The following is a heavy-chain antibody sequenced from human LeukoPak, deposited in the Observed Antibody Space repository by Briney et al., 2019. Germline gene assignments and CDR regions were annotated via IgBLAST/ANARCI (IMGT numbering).Heavy chain of an antibody. J-gene: IGHJ6*02. V-gene: IGHV3-30*18. CDR2: ISYDGTNK. D-gene: IGHD3-3*01. Sequence: GGSLRLSCAASGFTFSNYSMHWVRQAPGKGLEWVAVISYDGTNKYYADSVKGRFTISRDNSKNTLYVQMNSLRAEDTAIYYCAKHLPARFWDGLDVWGQGTTVTVSS. CDR1: GFTFSNYS. CDR3: AKHLPARFWDGLDV.